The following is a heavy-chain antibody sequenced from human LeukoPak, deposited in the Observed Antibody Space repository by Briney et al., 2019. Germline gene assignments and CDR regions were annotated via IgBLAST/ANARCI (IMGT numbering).Heavy chain of an antibody. Sequence: SETLSLTCAVHGGSFSGYYWTWIRQPPGKGLEWSGEIDHSGSANYNPSLKSRVTISVDTSKNQFSLKLSSVTAADTAVYYCARVGSDYYGSGGENYYYMDVWGKGTTVTISS. CDR2: IDHSGSA. CDR3: ARVGSDYYGSGGENYYYMDV. J-gene: IGHJ6*03. CDR1: GGSFSGYY. V-gene: IGHV4-34*01. D-gene: IGHD3-10*01.